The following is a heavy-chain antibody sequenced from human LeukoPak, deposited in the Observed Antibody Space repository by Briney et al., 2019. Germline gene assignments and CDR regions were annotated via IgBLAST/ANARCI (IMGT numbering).Heavy chain of an antibody. CDR3: AKWGDYDVLTGYYVSDY. CDR2: ITGSGGNT. CDR1: GFTFSNYA. D-gene: IGHD3-9*01. J-gene: IGHJ4*02. V-gene: IGHV3-23*01. Sequence: GGSLRLSCAASGFTFSNYAVSWVRQAPGKGLEWVSAITGSGGNTYYADSVKGRFTISRDNSKNTVFLQMNSLRAEDTAVYYCAKWGDYDVLTGYYVSDYWGQGTLVTVSS.